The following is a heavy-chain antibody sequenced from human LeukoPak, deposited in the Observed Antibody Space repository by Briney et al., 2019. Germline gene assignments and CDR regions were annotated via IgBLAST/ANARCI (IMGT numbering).Heavy chain of an antibody. Sequence: GGSLRLSCAASGFTVSSNYMSWVRQAPGKGLEWVSVIYSGGSTYYADSVKGRFTISRDNSKNTLYLQMNSLRAEDTAVYYCARCSGGSCSYYFDYWGQGTLVTASS. V-gene: IGHV3-53*01. D-gene: IGHD2-15*01. CDR1: GFTVSSNY. CDR2: IYSGGST. J-gene: IGHJ4*02. CDR3: ARCSGGSCSYYFDY.